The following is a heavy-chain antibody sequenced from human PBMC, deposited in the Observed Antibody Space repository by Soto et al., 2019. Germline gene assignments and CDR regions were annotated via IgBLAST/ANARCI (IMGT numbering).Heavy chain of an antibody. Sequence: GGSLRLSCAGSGFTFSSVAMTWVRQAPGKGLEWVSSISGSGDSTYYADSVKGRFTISRDNSKNTLYLQMNSLRAEDTAVYYCAKKAQGGNPRPDVWGQGTTVTVSS. J-gene: IGHJ6*02. V-gene: IGHV3-23*01. CDR3: AKKAQGGNPRPDV. CDR2: ISGSGDST. CDR1: GFTFSSVA. D-gene: IGHD2-15*01.